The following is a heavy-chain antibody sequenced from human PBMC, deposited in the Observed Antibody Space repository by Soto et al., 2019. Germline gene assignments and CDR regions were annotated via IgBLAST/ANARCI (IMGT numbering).Heavy chain of an antibody. Sequence: PSETLSLTCAVYGGSFSGYYWSWIRQPPGKGLEWIGEINHSGSTNYNPSLKSRVTISVDTSKNQFSLKLSSVTAADTAVYYCARGYYGSGSYYLVRPQGPTQFDYWGQGTLVTVSS. D-gene: IGHD3-10*01. CDR2: INHSGST. J-gene: IGHJ4*02. CDR3: ARGYYGSGSYYLVRPQGPTQFDY. V-gene: IGHV4-34*01. CDR1: GGSFSGYY.